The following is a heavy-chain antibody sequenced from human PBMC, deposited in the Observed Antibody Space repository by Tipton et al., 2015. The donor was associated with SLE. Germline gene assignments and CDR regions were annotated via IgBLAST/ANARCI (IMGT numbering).Heavy chain of an antibody. D-gene: IGHD5-12*01. Sequence: GLVKPSETLSLTCGVSGYSISSGSYYWSWIRQPAGKGLEWIGYIYTSGSTNYNPSLNSRVTISVDTSRNQFSLKLSSVTAADTAVYYCARGLKVDRVATAYYWYFDLWGRGTRVTVSS. CDR1: GYSISSGSYY. J-gene: IGHJ2*01. CDR3: ARGLKVDRVATAYYWYFDL. V-gene: IGHV4-61*10. CDR2: IYTSGST.